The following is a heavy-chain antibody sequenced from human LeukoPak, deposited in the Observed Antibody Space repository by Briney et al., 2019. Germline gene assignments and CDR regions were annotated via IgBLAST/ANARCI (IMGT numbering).Heavy chain of an antibody. Sequence: SETLSLTCTVSGGSISSSSYYWGWIRQPPGKGLEWIGSIYYSGCTYYDPSLKSRVTISVDTSKNQFSLTLSSVTAADTAVYYCAREDIVVVPAAIRAWFDPWGQGTLVTVSS. D-gene: IGHD2-2*01. J-gene: IGHJ5*02. CDR1: GGSISSSSYY. CDR3: AREDIVVVPAAIRAWFDP. CDR2: IYYSGCT. V-gene: IGHV4-39*07.